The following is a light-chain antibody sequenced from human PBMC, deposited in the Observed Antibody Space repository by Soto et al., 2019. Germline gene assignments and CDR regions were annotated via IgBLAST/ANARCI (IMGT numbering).Light chain of an antibody. CDR1: KGISSN. J-gene: IGKJ4*01. CDR3: QQINSYPVT. Sequence: DIQLTQSPACLSASIGDKVTITCRASKGISSNLAWYQQKPGKPPNLLIYSASTLQSGIPSRFSGSGSGTELTLTISSLQPEDFATYFWQQINSYPVTFGGGTKV. CDR2: SAS. V-gene: IGKV1-9*01.